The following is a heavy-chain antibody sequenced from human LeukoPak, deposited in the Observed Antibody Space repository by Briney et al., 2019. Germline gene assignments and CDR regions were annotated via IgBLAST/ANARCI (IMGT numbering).Heavy chain of an antibody. Sequence: GGSLRLSCAASGLTLSSYAMSWVRQAPGKGLEWVTAISGSGGSTYYANSVKGRFTISRDNSKNTLYLQMNSLRAEDTAVYYCARTRITMVRGVNHPHYYYYGMDVWGQGTTVTVSS. CDR3: ARTRITMVRGVNHPHYYYYGMDV. CDR2: ISGSGGST. CDR1: GLTLSSYA. D-gene: IGHD3-10*01. J-gene: IGHJ6*02. V-gene: IGHV3-23*01.